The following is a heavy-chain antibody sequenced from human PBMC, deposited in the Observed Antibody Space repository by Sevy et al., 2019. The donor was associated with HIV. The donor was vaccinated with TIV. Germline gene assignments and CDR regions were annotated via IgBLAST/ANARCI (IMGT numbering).Heavy chain of an antibody. V-gene: IGHV3-21*01. CDR3: ARSPEFQYQMLYGRQKYNGMDV. CDR2: ITSGSTYT. D-gene: IGHD2-2*02. J-gene: IGHJ6*02. Sequence: GGSLRLSCAASGFSFSTYSMNWVRQALGKGLEWVSSITSGSTYTYYVDSVKGRFSISRDNAKNSVFLQMNSLRAEDTAVYYCARSPEFQYQMLYGRQKYNGMDVWGQGTTVTVSS. CDR1: GFSFSTYS.